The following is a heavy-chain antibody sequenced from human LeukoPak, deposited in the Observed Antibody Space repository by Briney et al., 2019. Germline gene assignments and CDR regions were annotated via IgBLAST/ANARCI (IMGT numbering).Heavy chain of an antibody. D-gene: IGHD3-22*01. J-gene: IGHJ4*02. CDR3: AKGRRITMIVVVTNPFDY. V-gene: IGHV3-23*01. Sequence: GGSLRLSCAASGFTFSSYAMSWVRQAPGKGLEWVSAISGSGGSTYYADSVKGRFTTSRDNSKNTLYLQMNSLRAEDTAVYYCAKGRRITMIVVVTNPFDYWGQGTLVTVSS. CDR2: ISGSGGST. CDR1: GFTFSSYA.